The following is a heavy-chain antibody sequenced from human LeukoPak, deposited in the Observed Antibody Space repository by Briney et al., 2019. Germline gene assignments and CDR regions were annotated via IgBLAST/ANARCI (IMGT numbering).Heavy chain of an antibody. D-gene: IGHD3-22*01. CDR2: IKEDGTEK. CDR1: GFTFSSYW. CDR3: AREVVLSTSAWFEY. V-gene: IGHV3-7*01. J-gene: IGHJ4*02. Sequence: GGSLRLSCAVSGFTFSSYWMSWVRQAPGKGLEWVANIKEDGTEKYYQDSVKGRFTIPRDNAKNSLYLQMNSLRAEDTAVYYCAREVVLSTSAWFEYWGLGTLVTVSS.